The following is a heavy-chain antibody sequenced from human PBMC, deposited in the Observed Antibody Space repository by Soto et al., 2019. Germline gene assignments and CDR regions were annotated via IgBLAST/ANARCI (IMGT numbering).Heavy chain of an antibody. J-gene: IGHJ5*02. CDR1: GFTFSSYS. CDR3: YSWDCPSITCYNWFDP. Sequence: GGSLRLSCAASGFTFSSYSMNWVRQAPGKGLEWVSYISSGSSTIYYADSVKGRFTISRDNAKNSLYLQMNSLRAEDTAVYYWYSWDCPSITCYNWFDPWGQGTLVTVSS. D-gene: IGHD2-2*01. V-gene: IGHV3-48*01. CDR2: ISSGSSTI.